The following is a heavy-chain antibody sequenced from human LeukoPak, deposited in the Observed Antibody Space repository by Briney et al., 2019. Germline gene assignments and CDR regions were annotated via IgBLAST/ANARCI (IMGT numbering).Heavy chain of an antibody. D-gene: IGHD2-21*02. CDR3: AKAVDDYFFDY. CDR2: IGGSGSST. J-gene: IGHJ4*02. V-gene: IGHV3-23*01. Sequence: GGSLRLSCAASGFTFNTYAMSWVRQAPGKGLEWVSGIGGSGSSTYYAESVKGRFTISRDNSKNTLYLQMNSLRAEDTAAYYCAKAVDDYFFDYWGQGTLVTVTS. CDR1: GFTFNTYA.